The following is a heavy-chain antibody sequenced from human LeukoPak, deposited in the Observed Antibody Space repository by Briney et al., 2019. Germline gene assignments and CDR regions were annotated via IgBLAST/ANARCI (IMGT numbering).Heavy chain of an antibody. CDR2: ISYDGSNK. CDR3: ARDRAYGSGSYSNYYYYYGMDV. CDR1: GFTFSSYA. D-gene: IGHD3-10*01. J-gene: IGHJ6*04. Sequence: GESLTLSCAASGFTFSSYAMHWVRQAPATGLEWVAVISYDGSNKYYADSVKGRFTISRDNSKNTLYLQMNSLRAEDTAVYYCARDRAYGSGSYSNYYYYYGMDVWGKGTTVTVSS. V-gene: IGHV3-30*04.